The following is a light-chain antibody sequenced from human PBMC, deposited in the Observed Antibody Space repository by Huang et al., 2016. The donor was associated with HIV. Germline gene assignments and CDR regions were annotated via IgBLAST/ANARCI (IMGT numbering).Light chain of an antibody. J-gene: IGKJ2*01. Sequence: DIVMTQSPDSLAVSLGGRATINCKSSQSLLYSSNNKNYLAWYQQKPGQPPKLLIYWASTRESGVPDRFTGSGSGTVFTLTISSLQAEDVAVYYCQQYYNTPLTFGQGTKLEIK. CDR1: QSLLYSSNNKNY. V-gene: IGKV4-1*01. CDR2: WAS. CDR3: QQYYNTPLT.